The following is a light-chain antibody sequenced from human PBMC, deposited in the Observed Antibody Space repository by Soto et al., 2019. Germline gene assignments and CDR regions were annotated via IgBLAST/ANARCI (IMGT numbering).Light chain of an antibody. CDR2: YDS. V-gene: IGLV3-21*04. Sequence: SYELTQPPSVSVAPEKTATITCGGTNIGDKRVHWYRQKPGQAPVLLISYDSDRPSGIPERFSGSNSGNTATLTISRVEAGDEVDYYRQVWDIMTDNYVFGGGTKLTVL. CDR3: QVWDIMTDNYV. J-gene: IGLJ1*01. CDR1: NIGDKR.